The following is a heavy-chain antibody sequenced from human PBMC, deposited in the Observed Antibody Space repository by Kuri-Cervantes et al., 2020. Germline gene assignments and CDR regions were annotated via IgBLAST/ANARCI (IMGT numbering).Heavy chain of an antibody. D-gene: IGHD3-9*01. J-gene: IGHJ4*02. V-gene: IGHV1-69*06. CDR3: ATSGQVYYDILNA. CDR1: GGTFSSYA. CDR2: IIPIFGTA. Sequence: SVKVSCKASGGTFSSYAISWVRQAPGQGLEWMGGIIPIFGTANYAQKFQGRVTITADKSTSTAYMELSSLSSEDTAVYYCATSGQVYYDILNAWGQGTLVTVSS.